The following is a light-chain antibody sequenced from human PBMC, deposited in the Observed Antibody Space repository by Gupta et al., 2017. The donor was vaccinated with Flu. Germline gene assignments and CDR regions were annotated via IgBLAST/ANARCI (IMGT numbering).Light chain of an antibody. CDR1: KLGDKF. V-gene: IGLV3-1*01. CDR2: QDN. Sequence: SPGQTASITCSGDKLGDKFASWYQQKPGQSPVLVVYQDNNRPSGIPERFSGSNSGNTATLTISGTQAMDEADYYCQAWDRSTYVFGSGTQVTVL. J-gene: IGLJ1*01. CDR3: QAWDRSTYV.